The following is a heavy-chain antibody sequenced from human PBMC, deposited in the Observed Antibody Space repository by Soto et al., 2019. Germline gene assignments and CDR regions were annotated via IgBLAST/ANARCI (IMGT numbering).Heavy chain of an antibody. CDR1: GFTFSSYA. V-gene: IGHV3-23*01. J-gene: IGHJ3*02. CDR3: ANTGYDYIWGSYRNDRYDAFDI. D-gene: IGHD3-16*02. Sequence: EVQLLESGGGLVQPGGSLRLSCAASGFTFSSYAMSWVRQAPGKGLEWVSAISGSGGSTYYADSVKGRFTISRDNSKNTLYLQMNSLRAEDTAVYYCANTGYDYIWGSYRNDRYDAFDIWGQGTMVTVSS. CDR2: ISGSGGST.